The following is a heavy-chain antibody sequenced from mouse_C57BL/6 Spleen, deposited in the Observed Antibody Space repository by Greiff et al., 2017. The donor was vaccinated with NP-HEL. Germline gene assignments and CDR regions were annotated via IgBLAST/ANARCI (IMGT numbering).Heavy chain of an antibody. Sequence: EVKVVESGGDLVKPGGSLKLSCAASGFTFSSYGMSWVRQTPDKRLEWVATISSGGSYTYYPDSVKGRVTISRDNAKNTLYLQMSSLKSEDTAMYYCARHSNSFDYWGQGTTLTVSS. D-gene: IGHD2-5*01. J-gene: IGHJ2*01. V-gene: IGHV5-6*01. CDR3: ARHSNSFDY. CDR2: ISSGGSYT. CDR1: GFTFSSYG.